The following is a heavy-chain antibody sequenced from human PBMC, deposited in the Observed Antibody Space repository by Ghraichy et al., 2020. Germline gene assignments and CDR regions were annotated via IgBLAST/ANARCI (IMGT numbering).Heavy chain of an antibody. J-gene: IGHJ4*02. CDR1: GYTFTTFG. CDR2: ISTHNGNT. Sequence: ASVKVSYKASGYTFTTFGINWVRQAPGQGLEWMGWISTHNGNTIYAQKLQGRVTLTTDTSTTTAYMDLRSLTSDDTAVYFCARSHSSSWYLFDYWGQGSLVTVSS. D-gene: IGHD6-13*01. V-gene: IGHV1-18*04. CDR3: ARSHSSSWYLFDY.